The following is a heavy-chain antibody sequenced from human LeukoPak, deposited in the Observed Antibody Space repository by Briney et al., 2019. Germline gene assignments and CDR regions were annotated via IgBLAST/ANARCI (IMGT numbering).Heavy chain of an antibody. CDR3: ARGLLYYYDSSGYYSSDDAFDI. CDR2: ISAYNGNT. V-gene: IGHV1-18*01. CDR1: GGTFSSYT. D-gene: IGHD3-22*01. J-gene: IGHJ3*02. Sequence: EASVTVSCKASGGTFSSYTISWVRQAPGQGLEWMGWISAYNGNTNYAQKLQGRVTMTTDTSTSTAYMELRSLRSEDTAVYYCARGLLYYYDSSGYYSSDDAFDIWGQGTMVTVSS.